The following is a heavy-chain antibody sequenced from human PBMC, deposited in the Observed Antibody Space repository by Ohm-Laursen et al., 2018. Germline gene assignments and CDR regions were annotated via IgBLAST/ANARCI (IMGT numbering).Heavy chain of an antibody. CDR2: INPSGGST. Sequence: GASVKVSCKASGYTFTSYYMHWVRQAPGQGLEWMGIINPSGGSTSYAQKFQGRVTMTRDTSTSTVYMELSSLRSEDTAVYYCAFSVGTGEDAFDIWGQGTMVTVSS. V-gene: IGHV1-46*01. D-gene: IGHD1-26*01. J-gene: IGHJ3*02. CDR1: GYTFTSYY. CDR3: AFSVGTGEDAFDI.